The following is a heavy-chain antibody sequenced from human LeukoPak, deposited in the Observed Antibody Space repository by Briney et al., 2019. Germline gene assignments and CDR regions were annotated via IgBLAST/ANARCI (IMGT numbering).Heavy chain of an antibody. CDR1: GYTFTSYG. CDR2: ISAYNGNT. Sequence: ASVKVSCKASGYTFTSYGISWVRQAPGQGLEWMGWISAYNGNTNYAQKLQGRVTLTTDTSTSTAYMEVRSLRPDDTAVYYCASMSGYYPSYYFDYWGQGTLVTVSS. D-gene: IGHD3-3*01. CDR3: ASMSGYYPSYYFDY. V-gene: IGHV1-18*01. J-gene: IGHJ4*02.